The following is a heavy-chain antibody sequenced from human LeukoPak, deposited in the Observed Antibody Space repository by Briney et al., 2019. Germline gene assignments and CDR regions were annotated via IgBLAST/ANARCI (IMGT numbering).Heavy chain of an antibody. CDR1: GGSVSSVSYY. CDR3: ARDVPYYYGSGSYYFDY. V-gene: IGHV4-61*01. J-gene: IGHJ4*02. CDR2: IYYSGTT. D-gene: IGHD3-10*01. Sequence: SETLSLTCTVSGGSVSSVSYYWSWIRQPPGKGLEWIGYIYYSGTTNYNPSLKSRVTISVDTSKNQFSLKLSSVTAADTAVYYCARDVPYYYGSGSYYFDYWGQGTLVTVSS.